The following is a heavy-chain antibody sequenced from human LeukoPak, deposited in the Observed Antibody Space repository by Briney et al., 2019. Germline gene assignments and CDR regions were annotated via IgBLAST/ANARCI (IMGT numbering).Heavy chain of an antibody. CDR3: VQGEGFDY. Sequence: SETLSLTCAVYGGSFSGYYWSWIRQPPGKGLEWIGEINHSGSTNYNPSLKSRVTISVDTSKNQFSLKLSSVTAADTAVYYCVQGEGFDYWGQGTLVTVSS. CDR2: INHSGST. J-gene: IGHJ4*02. V-gene: IGHV4-34*01. CDR1: GGSFSGYY.